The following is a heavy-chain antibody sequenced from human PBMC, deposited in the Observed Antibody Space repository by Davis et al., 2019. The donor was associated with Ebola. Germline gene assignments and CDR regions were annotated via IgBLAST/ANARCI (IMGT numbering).Heavy chain of an antibody. CDR1: GYTFTSYG. CDR2: ISAYNGNT. D-gene: IGHD5-12*01. CDR3: ARVWVGYSGYDWLDY. Sequence: VSVKVSCKASGYTFTSYGISWVRQAPGQGLEWMGWISAYNGNTNYAQKLQGRVTMTTDTSTSTAYMELRSLRSDDTAVYYCARVWVGYSGYDWLDYWGQGTLVTVSS. J-gene: IGHJ4*02. V-gene: IGHV1-18*01.